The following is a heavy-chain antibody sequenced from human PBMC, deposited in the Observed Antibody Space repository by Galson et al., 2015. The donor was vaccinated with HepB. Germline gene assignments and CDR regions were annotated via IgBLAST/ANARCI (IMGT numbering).Heavy chain of an antibody. V-gene: IGHV5-51*01. Sequence: QSGAEVKKPGESLKISCKGSGYSFTSYWIGWVRQMPGKGLEWMGIIYPGDSDTRYSPSFQGQVTISADKSISTAYLQWSSLKASDTAMYYCVRQSLGYCSSTSCPATFDIWGQGTMVTVSS. CDR1: GYSFTSYW. CDR3: VRQSLGYCSSTSCPATFDI. D-gene: IGHD2-2*01. CDR2: IYPGDSDT. J-gene: IGHJ3*02.